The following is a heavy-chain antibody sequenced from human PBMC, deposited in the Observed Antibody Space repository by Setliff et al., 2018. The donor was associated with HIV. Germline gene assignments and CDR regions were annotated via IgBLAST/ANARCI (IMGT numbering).Heavy chain of an antibody. Sequence: GGSLRLSCAASGFSFSDYYMSWFRQAPGKGLEWVSFVSGSGSYANYVDSVKGRFTIYRDNAKDALYLQMNSLRAEDTAVYYCARWDYGGKDYWGQGTLVTVSS. CDR3: ARWDYGGKDY. CDR1: GFSFSDYY. J-gene: IGHJ4*02. V-gene: IGHV3-11*06. D-gene: IGHD4-17*01. CDR2: VSGSGSYA.